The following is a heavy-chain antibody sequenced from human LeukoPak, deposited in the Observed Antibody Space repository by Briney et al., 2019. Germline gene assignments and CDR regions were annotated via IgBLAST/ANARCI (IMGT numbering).Heavy chain of an antibody. J-gene: IGHJ4*02. Sequence: GASVKVSCEASGYTFTSYDINWVRQATGQGLEWMGWMNPNSGNTGYAQKFQGRVTMTRNTSISTAYMELSSLRSEDTAVYYCARVSRGIAAAGMTYYFDYWGQGTLVTVSS. CDR3: ARVSRGIAAAGMTYYFDY. CDR1: GYTFTSYD. CDR2: MNPNSGNT. D-gene: IGHD6-13*01. V-gene: IGHV1-8*01.